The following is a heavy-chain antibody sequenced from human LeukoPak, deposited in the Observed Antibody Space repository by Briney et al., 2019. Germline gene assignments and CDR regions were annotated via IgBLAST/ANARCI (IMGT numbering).Heavy chain of an antibody. J-gene: IGHJ4*02. Sequence: GGSLRLSCAASGFTFSSYWMHWVRQAPGKGLVWVSRINSDGSSTSYADSVKGRFTISRDNAKNTLYLQMNSLRAEDTAVYYCAKARNWGTFFDYWGQGTLVTVSS. CDR1: GFTFSSYW. CDR2: INSDGSST. CDR3: AKARNWGTFFDY. V-gene: IGHV3-74*01. D-gene: IGHD7-27*01.